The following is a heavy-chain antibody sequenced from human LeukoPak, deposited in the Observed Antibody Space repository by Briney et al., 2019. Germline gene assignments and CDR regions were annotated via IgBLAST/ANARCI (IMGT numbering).Heavy chain of an antibody. J-gene: IGHJ4*02. CDR2: IKQDGSEK. CDR3: ARSTVTTWDY. D-gene: IGHD4-17*01. V-gene: IGHV3-7*05. Sequence: PGGSLRLSCTASGFTFSSYWMNWVRQAPGKGLEWVANIKQDGSEKYYVNSVKGRFTISRGNAKNALYLQMNSLRAEDTAVYYCARSTVTTWDYWGQGTLVTVSS. CDR1: GFTFSSYW.